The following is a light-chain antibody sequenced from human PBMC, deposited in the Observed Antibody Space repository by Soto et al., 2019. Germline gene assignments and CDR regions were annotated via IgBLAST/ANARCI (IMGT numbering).Light chain of an antibody. CDR3: LQYQSYWT. V-gene: IGKV1-5*03. CDR2: QAS. Sequence: DIQMTQSPSTLSASVGDRVSITCRASQSISRQLAWYQQKPGKAPNLLICQASNLETGVPSRFTGSGSGTEFTLTISSLQPDDFATYYCLQYQSYWTFGQGTKVEVK. CDR1: QSISRQ. J-gene: IGKJ1*01.